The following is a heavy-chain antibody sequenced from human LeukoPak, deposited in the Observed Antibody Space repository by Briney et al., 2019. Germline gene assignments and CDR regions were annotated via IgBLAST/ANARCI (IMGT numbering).Heavy chain of an antibody. CDR1: GFTFSSYS. J-gene: IGHJ3*02. V-gene: IGHV3-21*01. D-gene: IGHD1-26*01. CDR3: ARVGGSYTVGAFDI. CDR2: ISSSSSYI. Sequence: GGSLRLSCAASGFTFSSYSTNWVRQAPGKGLEWVSSISSSSSYIYYADSVKGRFTISRDNAKNSLYLQMNSLRAEDTAVYYCARVGGSYTVGAFDIWGQGTMVTVSS.